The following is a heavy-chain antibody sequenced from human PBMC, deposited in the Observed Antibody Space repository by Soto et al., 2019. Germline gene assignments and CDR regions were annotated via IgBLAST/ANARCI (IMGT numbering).Heavy chain of an antibody. D-gene: IGHD3-3*01. CDR3: AGGGGVGVAGSAAFDM. J-gene: IGHJ3*02. CDR1: GYPVTAYY. Sequence: QLHLVQSGAVVKKPGASVTVSCSASGYPVTAYYMHWVRQAPGRGLEWMGGINPATGAAKYTQTFQGRVTMARDTSTSTVFMDLSGLTSEDTAVFYGAGGGGVGVAGSAAFDMWGQGTLVTVSS. V-gene: IGHV1-2*02. CDR2: INPATGAA.